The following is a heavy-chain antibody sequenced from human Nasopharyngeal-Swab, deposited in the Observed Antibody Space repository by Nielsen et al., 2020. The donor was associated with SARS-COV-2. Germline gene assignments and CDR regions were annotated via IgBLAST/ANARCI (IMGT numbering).Heavy chain of an antibody. CDR2: MNPNSGNT. CDR3: ARGQVAAAGNFILFDLGY. CDR1: GYTFTSYG. V-gene: IGHV1-8*02. D-gene: IGHD6-13*01. Sequence: ASVKVSCKASGYTFTSYGISWVRQATGQGLEWMGWMNPNSGNTGYAQKFQGRVTMTRNTSISTAYMELSSLRSEDTAVYYCARGQVAAAGNFILFDLGYWGQGTLVTVSS. J-gene: IGHJ4*02.